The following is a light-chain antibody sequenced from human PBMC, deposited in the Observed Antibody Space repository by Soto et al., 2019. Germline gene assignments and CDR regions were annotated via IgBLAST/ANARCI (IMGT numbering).Light chain of an antibody. CDR3: QQYGSSPWT. CDR2: GAS. J-gene: IGKJ1*01. CDR1: QSVSSSY. Sequence: EIVLTQSPGTLSLSPGERATLSCISSQSVSSSYLACYQQKPGQAPRLLIYGASSRATSIPDRFSGSGSGTDFTLTISRLEPEDFAVYYCQQYGSSPWTFGQGTKVDI. V-gene: IGKV3-20*01.